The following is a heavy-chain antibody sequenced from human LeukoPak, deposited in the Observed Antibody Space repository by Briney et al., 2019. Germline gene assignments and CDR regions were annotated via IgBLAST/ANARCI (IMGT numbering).Heavy chain of an antibody. CDR3: AKTLRGIGSGWDSGYFDY. CDR2: ISGSGGST. Sequence: GGSLRLSCAASGFTFSTYAMSWVRQAPGKGLEWVSTISGSGGSTYYADSVKGRFTISRDISKNTLYLQMNSLRAEDTAVYYCAKTLRGIGSGWDSGYFDYWGQGTLVTVSS. J-gene: IGHJ4*02. D-gene: IGHD6-19*01. V-gene: IGHV3-23*01. CDR1: GFTFSTYA.